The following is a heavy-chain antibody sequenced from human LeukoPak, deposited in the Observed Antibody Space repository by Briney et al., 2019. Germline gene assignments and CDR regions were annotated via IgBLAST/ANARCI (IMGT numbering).Heavy chain of an antibody. D-gene: IGHD2-2*01. CDR1: GGTFSSYA. J-gene: IGHJ2*01. CDR3: ARGSRHCSSTSCYLVYFDL. V-gene: IGHV1-69*13. Sequence: GASVKVSCKASGGTFSSYAISWVRQAPGQGLEWMGGIIPIFGTANYAQKFQGRVTITADESTSTAYMELSSLRSEDTAVYYCARGSRHCSSTSCYLVYFDLWGRGTLVTVSS. CDR2: IIPIFGTA.